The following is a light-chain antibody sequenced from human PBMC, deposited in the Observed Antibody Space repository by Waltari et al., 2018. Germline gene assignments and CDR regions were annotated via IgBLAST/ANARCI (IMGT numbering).Light chain of an antibody. CDR3: AVWDDSLNVPV. V-gene: IGLV1-44*01. CDR2: SNN. Sequence: QSVLAQPPSASGTPGLKITISCSGSRSNNGRNTVNWYPHLPGPAPRLLLWSNNHRPSGVPDRFSGSKSGTSASLAISGLQSEDEADYYCAVWDDSLNVPVFGTGTKVTVL. J-gene: IGLJ1*01. CDR1: RSNNGRNT.